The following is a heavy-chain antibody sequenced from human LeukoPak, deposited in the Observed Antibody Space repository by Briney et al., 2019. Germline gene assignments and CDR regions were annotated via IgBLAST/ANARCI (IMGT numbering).Heavy chain of an antibody. Sequence: GASVKVSCKASGYTFNRYPMNWVRRAPGQGLEWMGWIDTNTGNPMYAQGFTGRSVFSLDTSVSTTYLQISSLKAEDTAVYYCARLGIGDSAISHHWGQGTLVTVSS. CDR1: GYTFNRYP. CDR3: ARLGIGDSAISHH. D-gene: IGHD2-2*01. V-gene: IGHV7-4-1*02. J-gene: IGHJ5*02. CDR2: IDTNTGNP.